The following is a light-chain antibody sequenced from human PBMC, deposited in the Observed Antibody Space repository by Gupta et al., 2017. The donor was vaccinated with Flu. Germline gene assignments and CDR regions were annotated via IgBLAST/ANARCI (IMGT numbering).Light chain of an antibody. Sequence: EIVLTQSPATLSLSPGDRATLSCRTSQSVSNYLAWYQQRLGQPPRLLIYDTYNRATGIPARFSGSGSGTDFTLTISSLEPEDFAVYYCQQRSDWPLTFGGGTKVEI. V-gene: IGKV3-11*01. CDR2: DTY. J-gene: IGKJ4*01. CDR1: QSVSNY. CDR3: QQRSDWPLT.